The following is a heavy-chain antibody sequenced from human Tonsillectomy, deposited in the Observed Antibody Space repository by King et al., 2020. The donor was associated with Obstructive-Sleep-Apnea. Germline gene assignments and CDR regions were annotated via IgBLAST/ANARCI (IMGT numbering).Heavy chain of an antibody. Sequence: VQLVESGAEVKKPGESLRISCKGSGYSFTSYWMSWVRQMPGKGLEWMGRIDPSDSYTNYSPSFQGHVTISADKDISTAYLHWSSLKASDTALYYCARLYCSSTSCYGDYWGQGTLVTVSS. CDR2: IDPSDSYT. J-gene: IGHJ4*02. CDR3: ARLYCSSTSCYGDY. D-gene: IGHD2-2*01. CDR1: GYSFTSYW. V-gene: IGHV5-10-1*01.